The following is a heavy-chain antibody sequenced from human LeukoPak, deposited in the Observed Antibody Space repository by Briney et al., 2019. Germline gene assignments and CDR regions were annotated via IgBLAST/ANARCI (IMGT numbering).Heavy chain of an antibody. CDR2: ISYDGSNK. CDR1: GFTFSSYG. J-gene: IGHJ4*02. CDR3: AKSGPLSPFDY. V-gene: IGHV3-30*18. D-gene: IGHD1-14*01. Sequence: GGSLRLSCAASGFTFSSYGMHWVRQAPGKGLEWVAVISYDGSNKYYADSVKGRFTISRDNSKNTLYLQMNSLRAEDTAVYYCAKSGPLSPFDYWGQGTLVTVSS.